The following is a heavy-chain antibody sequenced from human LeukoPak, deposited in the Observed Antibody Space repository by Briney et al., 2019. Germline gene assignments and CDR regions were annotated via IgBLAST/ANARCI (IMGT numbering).Heavy chain of an antibody. CDR3: ARLGGYSHGWPAFDI. V-gene: IGHV1-46*01. CDR1: GNTFTSYY. CDR2: INPSGGST. D-gene: IGHD5-18*01. J-gene: IGHJ3*02. Sequence: ASVKVSCKASGNTFTSYYMHWVRQAPGQGLEWMGIINPSGGSTSYAQKFQGRVTMTRDTSTSTVYMELSSLRSEDTAVYYCARLGGYSHGWPAFDIWGQGTMVTVSS.